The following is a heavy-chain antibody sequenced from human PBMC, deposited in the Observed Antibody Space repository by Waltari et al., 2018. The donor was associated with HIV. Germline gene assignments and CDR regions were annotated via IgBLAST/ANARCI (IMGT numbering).Heavy chain of an antibody. CDR1: GFTFTPYA. J-gene: IGHJ4*02. V-gene: IGHV3-30*02. CDR2: VRYDGSNK. CDR3: ARDPSPPILYDILTGYYFDY. Sequence: QVQLVESGGGVVQPGGSLRLSCAASGFTFTPYAMPCVRPAPGKGLEWVAFVRYDGSNKYYADSVKGRFTISRDNSKNTLYLQMNSLRADDTAVYYCARDPSPPILYDILTGYYFDYWGQGTLVTVSS. D-gene: IGHD3-9*01.